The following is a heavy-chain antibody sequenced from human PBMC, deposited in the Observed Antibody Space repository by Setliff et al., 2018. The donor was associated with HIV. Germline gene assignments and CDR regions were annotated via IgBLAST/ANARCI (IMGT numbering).Heavy chain of an antibody. CDR2: ISSSSSYI. CDR3: ARNLLTRPNYYGMDV. D-gene: IGHD2-15*01. V-gene: IGHV3-21*01. J-gene: IGHJ6*02. CDR1: GFTFSSYS. Sequence: PSETLSLSCAASGFTFSSYSMNWFRQAPGKGLEWVSSISSSSSYIYYADSVKGRFTISRDNAKNSLYLQMDSLRAEDTAVYYCARNLLTRPNYYGMDVWGQGTTVTVSS.